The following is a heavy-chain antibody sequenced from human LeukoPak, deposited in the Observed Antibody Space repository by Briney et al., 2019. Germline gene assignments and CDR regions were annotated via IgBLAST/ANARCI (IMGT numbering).Heavy chain of an antibody. CDR1: GGTFSSYA. V-gene: IGHV1-69*05. D-gene: IGHD3-22*01. J-gene: IGHJ6*03. CDR2: TIPIFGTA. CDR3: ARGPPVSVVVITQDYYYYMDV. Sequence: SVKVSCKASGGTFSSYAISWVRQAPGQGLEWMGGTIPIFGTANYAQKFQGRVTITTDESTSTAYMELSSLRSEDTAVYYCARGPPVSVVVITQDYYYYMDVWGKGTTVTVSS.